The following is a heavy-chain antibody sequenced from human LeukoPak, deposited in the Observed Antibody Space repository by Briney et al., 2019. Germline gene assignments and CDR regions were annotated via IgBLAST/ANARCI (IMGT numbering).Heavy chain of an antibody. J-gene: IGHJ6*02. V-gene: IGHV3-9*01. D-gene: IGHD6-6*01. Sequence: PGGSLRLSCAASGFTFDDYAMHWVRQAPGKGLEWVSGISGNSGSIGYADSVKGRFTISRDNAKNSLYLQMNSLRAEDTASYYCAKDLASQLGRGFYYYYGMDVWGQGTTVTVSS. CDR2: ISGNSGSI. CDR3: AKDLASQLGRGFYYYYGMDV. CDR1: GFTFDDYA.